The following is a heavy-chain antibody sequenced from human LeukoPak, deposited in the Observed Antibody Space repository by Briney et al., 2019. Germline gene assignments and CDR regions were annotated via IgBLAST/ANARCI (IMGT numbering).Heavy chain of an antibody. D-gene: IGHD5-12*01. Sequence: SETLSLTCTVSGGSISSGSYYWSWIRQPAGKGLEWIGRIYTSGSTNHNPSLKSRVTISIDTSKNQFSLKLSSVTAADTAVYYCAREDSGYDYYYYYMDVWGKGTTVTVSS. V-gene: IGHV4-61*02. CDR1: GGSISSGSYY. J-gene: IGHJ6*03. CDR2: IYTSGST. CDR3: AREDSGYDYYYYYMDV.